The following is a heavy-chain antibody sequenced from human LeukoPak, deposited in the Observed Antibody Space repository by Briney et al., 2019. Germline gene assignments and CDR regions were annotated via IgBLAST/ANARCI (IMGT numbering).Heavy chain of an antibody. CDR3: GKHGSSSDY. CDR1: GFIFSTYG. J-gene: IGHJ4*02. Sequence: PGGSLRLSCAASGFIFSTYGMHRVRQAPGKGLEWVAFIRSDGSDKSYAGSVMGRFTISRDNSRNTLHLQMNTLRAEDTAVYYCGKHGSSSDYWGQGTLVTVSS. CDR2: IRSDGSDK. V-gene: IGHV3-30*02. D-gene: IGHD2-2*01.